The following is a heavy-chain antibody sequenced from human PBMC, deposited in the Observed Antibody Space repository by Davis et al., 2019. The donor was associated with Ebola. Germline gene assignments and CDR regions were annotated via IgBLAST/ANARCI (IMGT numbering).Heavy chain of an antibody. D-gene: IGHD6-25*01. CDR1: GGSISSGGYY. V-gene: IGHV4-31*03. J-gene: IGHJ3*02. Sequence: MPSETLSLTCTVSGGSISSGGYYWSWIRQHPGKGLEWIGYIYYSGSTYYNPSLKSRVTISVDTSKNQFSLKLSSVTAADTAVYYCARSRSGDLAFDIWGQGTMVTVSS. CDR2: IYYSGST. CDR3: ARSRSGDLAFDI.